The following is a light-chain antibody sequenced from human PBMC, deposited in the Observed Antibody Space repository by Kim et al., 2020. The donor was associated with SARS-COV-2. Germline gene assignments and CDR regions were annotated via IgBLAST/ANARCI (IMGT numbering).Light chain of an antibody. V-gene: IGLV3-1*01. CDR2: QDS. CDR3: QAWDSSTAV. J-gene: IGLJ3*02. CDR1: KLGDKY. Sequence: SVSPGQTASITFSGDKLGDKYACWYQQKPSQSPVLVIYQDSKRPSGIPERFSGSNSGNTATLTISGTQAMDEADYYCQAWDSSTAVFGGGTQLTVL.